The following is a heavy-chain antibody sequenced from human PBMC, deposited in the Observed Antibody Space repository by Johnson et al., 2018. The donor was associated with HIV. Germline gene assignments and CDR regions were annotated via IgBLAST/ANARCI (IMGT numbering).Heavy chain of an antibody. CDR3: ARGRVKFARGVVVARPAFDI. D-gene: IGHD2-15*01. V-gene: IGHV3-33*01. J-gene: IGHJ3*02. CDR2: IWYDGSNK. Sequence: QMQLVESGGGVVQPGRSLRLSCAASGFTFSSYGMHWVRQAPGKGLQWVAVIWYDGSNKYYADSVKGRFTISRDNAKNTLYLQMNSLRAEDTAVYYCARGRVKFARGVVVARPAFDIWGQGTMVTVSS. CDR1: GFTFSSYG.